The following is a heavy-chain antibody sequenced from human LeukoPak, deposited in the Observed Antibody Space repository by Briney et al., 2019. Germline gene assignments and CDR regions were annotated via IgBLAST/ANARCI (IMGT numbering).Heavy chain of an antibody. D-gene: IGHD1-7*01. V-gene: IGHV3-23*01. CDR2: LNRDGTRT. CDR3: AKNSGNYVYFDY. CDR1: GFTFSTSV. J-gene: IGHJ4*02. Sequence: PGGSLRLSCAASGFTFSTSVMSWVRQVPGKGLEWVSTLNRDGTRTYYSLSSSGRFIVSRDNSMNTLYLQMNSLRAEDTAVYYCAKNSGNYVYFDYWGQGTLVTVSS.